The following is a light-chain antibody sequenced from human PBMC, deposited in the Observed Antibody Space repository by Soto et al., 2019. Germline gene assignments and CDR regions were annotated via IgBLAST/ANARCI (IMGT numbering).Light chain of an antibody. CDR1: QSVNNN. Sequence: EIVMTQSPVTLSVSPGERATLSCTASQSVNNNVAWYQQKPGHTPRLLIYSASIGATGTPARFSGSGSGSDFTLTISSLQSEDFAVYYCQQRSNWPLTFGGGTKVEIK. J-gene: IGKJ4*01. CDR2: SAS. V-gene: IGKV3-15*01. CDR3: QQRSNWPLT.